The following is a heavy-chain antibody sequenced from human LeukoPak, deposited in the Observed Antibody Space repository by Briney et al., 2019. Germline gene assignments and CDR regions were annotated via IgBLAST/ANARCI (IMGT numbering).Heavy chain of an antibody. CDR2: IYSGGST. D-gene: IGHD6-13*01. V-gene: IGHV3-53*01. J-gene: IGHJ4*02. CDR1: GFTVSSNY. Sequence: GGSLRLSCAASGFTVSSNYMSWVRQAPGKGLEWVSVIYSGGSTYYADSVKGRFTISRDNSKNTLYLQMNSLRAEDTAVYYCASGIAARPYYFDYWGQGTLVTVSS. CDR3: ASGIAARPYYFDY.